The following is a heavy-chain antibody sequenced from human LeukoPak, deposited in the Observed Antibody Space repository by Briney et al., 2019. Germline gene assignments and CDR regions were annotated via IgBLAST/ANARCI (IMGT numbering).Heavy chain of an antibody. Sequence: GGSLRLSCAASGFTVSSNYTSWVRQAPGKGLEWVSVIYSGGSTYYADSGKGRFTISRDNSKNTLYLQMNSLRAEDTAVYYCARHGYCSSTSCHSHYYYGMDVWGQGTTVTVSS. D-gene: IGHD2-2*03. CDR3: ARHGYCSSTSCHSHYYYGMDV. CDR1: GFTVSSNY. CDR2: IYSGGST. J-gene: IGHJ6*02. V-gene: IGHV3-66*04.